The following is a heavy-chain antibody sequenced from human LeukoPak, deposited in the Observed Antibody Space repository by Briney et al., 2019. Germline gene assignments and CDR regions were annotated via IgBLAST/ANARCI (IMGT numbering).Heavy chain of an antibody. CDR3: ARPLDAVAGTSSDY. J-gene: IGHJ4*02. Sequence: LGESLKISCKGSGYSFTSYWIGWVRQMPGKGLEWMGIIYPGDSDTRYSPSFQGQVTISADRSISTPYLQWSSLKASDTAMYYCARPLDAVAGTSSDYWGQGTLVTVSS. CDR1: GYSFTSYW. V-gene: IGHV5-51*01. CDR2: IYPGDSDT. D-gene: IGHD6-19*01.